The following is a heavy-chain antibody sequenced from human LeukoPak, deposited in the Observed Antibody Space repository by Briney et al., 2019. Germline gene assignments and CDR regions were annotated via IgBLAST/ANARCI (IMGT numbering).Heavy chain of an antibody. J-gene: IGHJ4*02. CDR3: ASIIGGYSYGFDY. Sequence: GGSLRLSCAASGFTFSSYSMNWVRQAPGKGLEWVSSISSSSSYIYYADSVKGRFTISRDNAKNSLYLQMNSLRAEDTAVYYCASIIGGYSYGFDYWSQGTLVTVSS. CDR2: ISSSSSYI. V-gene: IGHV3-21*01. CDR1: GFTFSSYS. D-gene: IGHD5-18*01.